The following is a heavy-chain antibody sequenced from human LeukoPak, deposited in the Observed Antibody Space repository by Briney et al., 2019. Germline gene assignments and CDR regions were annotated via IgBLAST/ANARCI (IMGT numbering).Heavy chain of an antibody. D-gene: IGHD3-3*01. CDR2: INHSGST. J-gene: IGHJ5*02. CDR3: AKGQNVGMYDFWSGYLVDFNWFDP. V-gene: IGHV4-34*01. Sequence: SETLSLTCAVYGGSFSGYYWSWIRQPPGKGLEWIGEINHSGSTNYNPSLKSRVTISVDTSKNQFSLKLSSVTAADTAVYYCAKGQNVGMYDFWSGYLVDFNWFDPWGQGTLVTVSS. CDR1: GGSFSGYY.